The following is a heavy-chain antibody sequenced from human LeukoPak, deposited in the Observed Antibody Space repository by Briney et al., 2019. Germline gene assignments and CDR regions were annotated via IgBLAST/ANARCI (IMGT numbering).Heavy chain of an antibody. V-gene: IGHV3-48*02. D-gene: IGHD6-6*01. J-gene: IGHJ6*02. CDR1: GFTFDDYV. CDR3: ARGEPIAARRYYYGMDV. Sequence: GGSLRLSCAASGFTFDDYVMSWVRQAPGKGLEWVSYISSSSSTIYYADSVKGRFTISRDNAKNSLYLQMNSLRDEDTAVYYCARGEPIAARRYYYGMDVWGQGTTVTVSS. CDR2: ISSSSSTI.